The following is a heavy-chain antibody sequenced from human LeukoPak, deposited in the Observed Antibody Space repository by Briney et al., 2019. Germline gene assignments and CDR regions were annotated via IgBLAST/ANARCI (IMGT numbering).Heavy chain of an antibody. CDR3: ARSPGYYYYGMDV. D-gene: IGHD3-10*01. Sequence: SETLSLTCAVYGGSFSGYYWSWIRQPPGKGLEWIGEINHSGSTNYNPSLKSRVTISVDTSKNQFSLKLSSVTAADTAVYYCARSPGYYYYGMDVWGQGTTVTVSS. V-gene: IGHV4-34*01. CDR2: INHSGST. J-gene: IGHJ6*02. CDR1: GGSFSGYY.